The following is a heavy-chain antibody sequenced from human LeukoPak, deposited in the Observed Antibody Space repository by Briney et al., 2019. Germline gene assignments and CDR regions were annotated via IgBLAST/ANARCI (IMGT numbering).Heavy chain of an antibody. J-gene: IGHJ4*02. CDR3: ARGDTYYYGSREAYFDY. CDR2: IYSSGST. Sequence: SQTLSLTCTVSGDSISSGSYYWSWIRQPAGEGLEWIGRIYSSGSTNYNPSLKSRVTISVDTSKNQFSLKLSSVTAADTAVYYCARGDTYYYGSREAYFDYWGQGTLVTVSS. V-gene: IGHV4-61*02. CDR1: GDSISSGSYY. D-gene: IGHD3-10*01.